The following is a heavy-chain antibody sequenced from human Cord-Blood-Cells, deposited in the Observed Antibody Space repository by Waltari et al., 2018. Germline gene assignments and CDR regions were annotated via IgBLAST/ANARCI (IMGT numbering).Heavy chain of an antibody. CDR3: ARGLGYGGNFDY. CDR2: INHSGST. V-gene: IGHV4-34*01. D-gene: IGHD4-17*01. J-gene: IGHJ4*02. Sequence: QVQLQPWGAGLLKPSETLSLVCAVYGGSFSGYYWRWIRQHPGKGLEWIGEINHSGSTNYNPSLKSRVTISVDTSKNQSSLKLSSVTAADTAVYYCARGLGYGGNFDYWGQGTLVTVSS. CDR1: GGSFSGYY.